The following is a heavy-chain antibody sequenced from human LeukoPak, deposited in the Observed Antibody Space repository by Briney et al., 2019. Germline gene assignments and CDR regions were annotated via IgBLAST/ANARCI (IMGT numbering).Heavy chain of an antibody. CDR3: AKDAKRGFDYSKSLEH. CDR1: GFTFSHFA. V-gene: IGHV3-33*06. CDR2: IWSDGTNE. Sequence: GTSLRLSCEASGFTFSHFAMHWVRQPPDKGLEWVAVIWSDGTNEYYAYPVKGRFTISRDNFKSTLSLQMNSLRAEPQASYYCAKDAKRGFDYSKSLEHWGQRSLVIVSS. J-gene: IGHJ5*02. D-gene: IGHD4-11*01.